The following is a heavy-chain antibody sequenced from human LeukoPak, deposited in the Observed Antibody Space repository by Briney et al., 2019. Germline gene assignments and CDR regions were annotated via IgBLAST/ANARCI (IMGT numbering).Heavy chain of an antibody. V-gene: IGHV4-30-4*08. D-gene: IGHD3-3*01. CDR2: IYYSGST. Sequence: SETLSLTCTVPGGSISSGDYYWSWIRQPPGKGLEWIGYIYYSGSTYYNPSLKSRVTISVDTSKNQFSLKLSSVTAADTAVYYCAGSITIFGVVNWGQGTLVTVSS. CDR3: AGSITIFGVVN. J-gene: IGHJ4*02. CDR1: GGSISSGDYY.